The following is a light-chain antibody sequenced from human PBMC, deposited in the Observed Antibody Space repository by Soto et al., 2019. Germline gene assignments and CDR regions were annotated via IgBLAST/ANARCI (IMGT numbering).Light chain of an antibody. V-gene: IGLV2-8*01. CDR2: DVS. CDR1: SSDVGGYDF. Sequence: SALTQPPSASGSPGQSVTISCTGTSSDVGGYDFVSWYQHHPGKAPKLMIFDVSKRPSGVPDRFSGSKSGNTASLTVSGLQAEDEADYYCSSYEGSNTWVFGGGTKVTVL. J-gene: IGLJ3*02. CDR3: SSYEGSNTWV.